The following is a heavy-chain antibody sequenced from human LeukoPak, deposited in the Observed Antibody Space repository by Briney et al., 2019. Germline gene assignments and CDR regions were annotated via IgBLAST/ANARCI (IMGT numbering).Heavy chain of an antibody. D-gene: IGHD4-23*01. CDR3: LRWFDY. Sequence: GGSLRLSCAASGFTFSSYAMHWVRQAPGKGLEYVSAISSSGDSRFYANSVKGSFTIYRANSTNTMYLQMVSSRADDMAVYYCLRWFDYWGQGTLVTVSS. CDR2: ISSSGDSR. V-gene: IGHV3-64*01. CDR1: GFTFSSYA. J-gene: IGHJ4*02.